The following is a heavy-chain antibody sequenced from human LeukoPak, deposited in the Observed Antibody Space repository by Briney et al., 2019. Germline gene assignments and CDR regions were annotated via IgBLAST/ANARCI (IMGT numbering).Heavy chain of an antibody. D-gene: IGHD3-16*02. CDR2: ISAYNGNT. CDR3: ARDLSGDYVWGSYRLDY. CDR1: GYTFTRYQ. Sequence: ASVKVSCKASGYTFTRYQIHWVRQAPGQGLEWMGWISAYNGNTNYAQKLQGRVTMTTDTSTSTAYMELRSLRSDDTAVYYCARDLSGDYVWGSYRLDYWGQGTLVTVSS. J-gene: IGHJ4*02. V-gene: IGHV1-18*04.